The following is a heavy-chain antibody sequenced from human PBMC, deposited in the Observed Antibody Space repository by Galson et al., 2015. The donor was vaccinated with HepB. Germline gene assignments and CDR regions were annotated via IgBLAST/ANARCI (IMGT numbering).Heavy chain of an antibody. CDR3: TRDHYRSSSGYYMDV. D-gene: IGHD6-6*01. CDR2: IRSSAFGGTT. CDR1: GFTFGDYA. Sequence: SLRLSCATSGFTFGDYALSWFRRAPGKGLEWVGFIRSSAFGGTTEYAASVKGRFSVSRDDSASVAYLQMNSLKTEDTAVYYCTRDHYRSSSGYYMDVWGKGTTVTVSS. V-gene: IGHV3-49*03. J-gene: IGHJ6*03.